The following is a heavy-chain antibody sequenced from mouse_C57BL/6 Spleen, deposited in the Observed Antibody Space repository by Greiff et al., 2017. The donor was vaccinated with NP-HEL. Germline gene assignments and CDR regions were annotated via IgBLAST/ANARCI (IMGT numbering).Heavy chain of an antibody. J-gene: IGHJ4*01. Sequence: VQLQQSGTVLARPGASVKMSCKTSGYTSTSYWMHWVKQRPGQGLEWIGAIYPGNSDTSYNQKFKGKAKLTAVTSASTAYMELSSLTNEDSAVYYCTRANWDDGYAMDYWGQGTSVTVSS. CDR1: GYTSTSYW. CDR3: TRANWDDGYAMDY. D-gene: IGHD4-1*01. V-gene: IGHV1-5*01. CDR2: IYPGNSDT.